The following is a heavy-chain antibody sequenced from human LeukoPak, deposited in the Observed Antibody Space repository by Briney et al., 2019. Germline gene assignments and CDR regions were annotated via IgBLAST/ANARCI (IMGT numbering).Heavy chain of an antibody. D-gene: IGHD2-2*01. J-gene: IGHJ4*02. Sequence: GGSLRLSCAASGFTFSSYEMNWVRHAPGKGLEWVSYISSSGSTIYYADSVKGRFTISRDNAKNSPYLQMNSLRAEDTAVYYCAREGRYCSSTSCYVTAFDYWGQGTLVTVSS. CDR1: GFTFSSYE. CDR3: AREGRYCSSTSCYVTAFDY. V-gene: IGHV3-48*03. CDR2: ISSSGSTI.